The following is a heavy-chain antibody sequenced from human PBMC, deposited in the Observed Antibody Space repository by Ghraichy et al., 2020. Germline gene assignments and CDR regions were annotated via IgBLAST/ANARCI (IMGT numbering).Heavy chain of an antibody. CDR3: AKNRGSGATRYFYYYMDV. J-gene: IGHJ6*03. D-gene: IGHD1-26*01. CDR2: IRDDGSDK. V-gene: IGHV3-30*02. Sequence: GGSLRLSCAASGFTFSSFGMHWVRQPPGKGLEWVAFIRDDGSDKYDADSVKGRFTISRDNSKNTLYLQMNSLRPEDTAVYYCAKNRGSGATRYFYYYMDVWGKGTTVTVSS. CDR1: GFTFSSFG.